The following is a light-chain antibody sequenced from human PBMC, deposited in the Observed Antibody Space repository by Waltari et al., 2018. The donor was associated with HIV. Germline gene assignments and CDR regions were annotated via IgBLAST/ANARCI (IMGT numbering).Light chain of an antibody. Sequence: QSALTQPASVSGSPGQSLTISCTGHSTYITSHPFISWYQQLPGKAPILLIYEVSHRPAGIPDRFSASKSGNTASLTVSGLQAEDEADYYCASYTTSDFLLFGGGTKLTVL. CDR3: ASYTTSDFLL. CDR2: EVS. J-gene: IGLJ3*02. CDR1: STYITSHPF. V-gene: IGLV2-14*01.